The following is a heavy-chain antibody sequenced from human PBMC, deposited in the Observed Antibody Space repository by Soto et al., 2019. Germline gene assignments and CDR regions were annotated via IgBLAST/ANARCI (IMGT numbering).Heavy chain of an antibody. D-gene: IGHD5-12*01. CDR3: AKEMATHYFDY. V-gene: IGHV3-30*18. CDR1: GFTFSSYG. Sequence: SLRLSCAASGFTFSSYGMLWVRQAPGKGLEWVAIITYEGSSKYYADSVKGRFTISREDSKNTLYLQMNSLRGEDTAVYYCAKEMATHYFDYWGQGTLVTVSS. J-gene: IGHJ4*02. CDR2: ITYEGSSK.